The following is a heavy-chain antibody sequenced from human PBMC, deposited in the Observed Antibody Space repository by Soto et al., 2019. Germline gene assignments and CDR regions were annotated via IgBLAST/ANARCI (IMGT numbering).Heavy chain of an antibody. J-gene: IGHJ4*02. Sequence: QVQLVESGEGVVQPGRSLRLSCAASGFVFSSYAMHWVRQAPGKGLEWVAVISYDGINKYYADSVKGRFTISRDNSKNTLYLQMNSLRTEDTAVYYCARDGDCGSDCKALDYWGQGTLVTVSS. V-gene: IGHV3-30*01. D-gene: IGHD2-21*02. CDR3: ARDGDCGSDCKALDY. CDR1: GFVFSSYA. CDR2: ISYDGINK.